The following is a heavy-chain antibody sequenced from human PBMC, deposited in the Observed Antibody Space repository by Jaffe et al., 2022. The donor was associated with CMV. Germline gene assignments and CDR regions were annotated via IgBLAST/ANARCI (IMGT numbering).Heavy chain of an antibody. CDR2: IYYSGST. J-gene: IGHJ6*02. CDR3: ASSGGPYYYDSSGYPVGYYYYGMDV. CDR1: GGSISSYY. Sequence: QVQLQESGPGLVKPSETLSLTCTVSGGSISSYYWSWIRQPPGKGLEWIGYIYYSGSTNYNPSLKSRVTISVDTSKNQFSLKLSSVTAADTAVYYCASSGGPYYYDSSGYPVGYYYYGMDVWGQGTTVTVSS. D-gene: IGHD3-22*01. V-gene: IGHV4-59*01.